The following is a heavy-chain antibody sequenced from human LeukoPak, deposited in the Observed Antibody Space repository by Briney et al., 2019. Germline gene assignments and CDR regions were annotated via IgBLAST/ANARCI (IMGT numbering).Heavy chain of an antibody. CDR2: INPNTGGT. D-gene: IGHD3-9*01. CDR3: ARGFDWLEYYFDY. CDR1: GYPFTGYY. J-gene: IGHJ4*02. Sequence: GASVKVSCKASGYPFTGYYIHWMRQAPGQGLEWMGWINPNTGGTNYAQKFQDRVTMTRDTSISTAYMEVNRLRSDDTALYYCARGFDWLEYYFDYWGQGTLVTVSS. V-gene: IGHV1-2*02.